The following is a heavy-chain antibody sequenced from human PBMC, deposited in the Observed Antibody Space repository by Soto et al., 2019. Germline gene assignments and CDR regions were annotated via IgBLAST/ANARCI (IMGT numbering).Heavy chain of an antibody. Sequence: QVQLQESGPGLMKPSGTLSLTCAVSGGSISTNWWSWVRQPPGKGLEWIGEIYHSGRTNYNPSLENRVTMSVDKSQNHLSLILTSVTAADTAVDCCARHIAVSGTRGFDFWGQGTLVTVSS. CDR3: ARHIAVSGTRGFDF. V-gene: IGHV4-4*01. CDR2: IYHSGRT. CDR1: GGSISTNW. D-gene: IGHD6-19*01. J-gene: IGHJ4*02.